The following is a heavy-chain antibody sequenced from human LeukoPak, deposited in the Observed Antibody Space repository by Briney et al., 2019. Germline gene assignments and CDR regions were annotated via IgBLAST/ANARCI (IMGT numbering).Heavy chain of an antibody. J-gene: IGHJ4*02. CDR1: GFTFSSYS. D-gene: IGHD3-10*01. V-gene: IGHV3-23*01. Sequence: PGGSLRLSCAASGFTFSSYSMGWVRQAPGKGLEWVSAMTGSGGYTNYADSVKGRFTVSRDDSKTTLYLQMDSLRVEDTAIYYCAKRSMVSSGYFDYWGQGTLVTVSS. CDR3: AKRSMVSSGYFDY. CDR2: MTGSGGYT.